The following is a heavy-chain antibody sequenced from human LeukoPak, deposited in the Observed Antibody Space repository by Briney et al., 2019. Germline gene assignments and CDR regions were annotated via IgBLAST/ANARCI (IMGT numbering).Heavy chain of an antibody. CDR1: GFTFSSHW. CDR2: IKQDGSEK. D-gene: IGHD6-19*01. V-gene: IGHV3-7*01. J-gene: IGHJ4*02. Sequence: GGSLTLSCAASGFTFSSHWMSWVRQAAGKGLELVANIKQDGSEKYYVDSVKGRFSISSDNAKNSLYLQMHSLRAEDTAVYYCARASGDGSFDYWGQGTLVTVSS. CDR3: ARASGDGSFDY.